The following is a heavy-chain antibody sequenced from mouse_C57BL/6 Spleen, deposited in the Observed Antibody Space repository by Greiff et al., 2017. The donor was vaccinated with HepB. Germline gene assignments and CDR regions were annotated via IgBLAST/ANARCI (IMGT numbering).Heavy chain of an antibody. V-gene: IGHV10-1*01. D-gene: IGHD1-1*01. J-gene: IGHJ1*03. CDR1: GFSFNTYA. CDR3: VREPAYYYGSSPWYFDV. Sequence: EVKVVESGGGLVQPKGSLKLSCAASGFSFNTYAMNWVRQAPGKGLEWVARIRSKSNNYATYYADSVKDRFTISRDDSESMLYLQMNNLKTEDTAMYYCVREPAYYYGSSPWYFDVWGTGTTVTVSS. CDR2: IRSKSNNYAT.